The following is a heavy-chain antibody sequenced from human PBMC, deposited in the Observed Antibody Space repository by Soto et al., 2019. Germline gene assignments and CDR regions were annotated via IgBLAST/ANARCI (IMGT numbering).Heavy chain of an antibody. J-gene: IGHJ4*02. CDR2: IEYSGRT. CDR1: GYLVSSGYY. Sequence: SETLSLTCSVSGYLVSSGYYWGWIRQTPGKGLEWLGSIEYSGRTYYNPSLKSRVSTSVDLSKKQFSLNLRSVTAADTAVYFCARDLCSGYDSYYFDYWGQGTLVTVSS. V-gene: IGHV4-38-2*02. CDR3: ARDLCSGYDSYYFDY. D-gene: IGHD3-22*01.